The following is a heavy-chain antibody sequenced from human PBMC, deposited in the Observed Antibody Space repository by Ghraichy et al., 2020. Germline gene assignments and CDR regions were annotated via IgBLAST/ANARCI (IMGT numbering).Heavy chain of an antibody. J-gene: IGHJ4*02. Sequence: GESLNISCTPSGFTSGDYTLSWVRQAPGKGLEWVGFIRSKAYGGTIEHAASVKGRFTFSRDDSKNIAYLQMNSLKTEDTAIYYCTRGPFARSRVDTALGLDFWGQGTLVTVSS. V-gene: IGHV3-49*04. D-gene: IGHD5-18*01. CDR2: IRSKAYGGTI. CDR1: GFTSGDYT. CDR3: TRGPFARSRVDTALGLDF.